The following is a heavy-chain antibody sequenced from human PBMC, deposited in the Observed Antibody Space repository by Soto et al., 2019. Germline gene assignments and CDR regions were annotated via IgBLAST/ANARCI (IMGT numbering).Heavy chain of an antibody. CDR2: ISSSSSTI. Sequence: GGSLRLSCAASGFTFSSYSMNWVRQAPGKGLEWVSYISSSSSTIYYADSVKGRFTISRDNAKNSLYLQMNSLRAEDTAVYYCARVGGYCSGGSCYDAFDIWGQGTMVTVSS. D-gene: IGHD2-15*01. CDR1: GFTFSSYS. V-gene: IGHV3-48*01. CDR3: ARVGGYCSGGSCYDAFDI. J-gene: IGHJ3*02.